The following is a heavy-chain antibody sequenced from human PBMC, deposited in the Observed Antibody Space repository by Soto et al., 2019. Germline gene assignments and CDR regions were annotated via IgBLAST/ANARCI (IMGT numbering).Heavy chain of an antibody. CDR3: ARTGEFDDFWSGYSYFDY. J-gene: IGHJ4*02. CDR1: GGTFSSYA. V-gene: IGHV1-69*12. CDR2: IIPIFGTA. D-gene: IGHD3-3*01. Sequence: QVQLVQSGAEVKKPGSSVKVSCKASGGTFSSYAISWVRQAPGQGLEWMGGIIPIFGTANYAQKFQGRVTITADESTSTAYMELSSLRSEDTAVYYCARTGEFDDFWSGYSYFDYWGQGTLVTVSS.